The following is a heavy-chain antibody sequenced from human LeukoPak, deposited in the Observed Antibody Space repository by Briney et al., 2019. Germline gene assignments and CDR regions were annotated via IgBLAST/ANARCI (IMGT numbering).Heavy chain of an antibody. CDR1: GFTFSSYA. Sequence: PGGSLRLSCAASGFTFSSYAMSWVRQAPGKGLEWVSAISGSGGSTYYVDSVKGRFTISRDNSKNTLDLQMNSLRAEDTAVYYCAKTWGYSSSWYFDYWGQGTLVTVSS. J-gene: IGHJ4*02. V-gene: IGHV3-23*01. D-gene: IGHD6-13*01. CDR3: AKTWGYSSSWYFDY. CDR2: ISGSGGST.